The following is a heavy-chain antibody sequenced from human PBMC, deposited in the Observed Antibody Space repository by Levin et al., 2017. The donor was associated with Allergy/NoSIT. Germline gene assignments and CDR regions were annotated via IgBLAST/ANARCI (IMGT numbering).Heavy chain of an antibody. CDR1: GFTFSDYY. Sequence: PGGSLRLSCAASGFTFSDYYMSWIRQAPGKGLEWVSYMSSSGNTIYYADSVKGRFTISRDNAKNSLYLQMNSLRAEDTAVYYCARRGRVGATPFDYWGQGTLVTVSS. CDR3: ARRGRVGATPFDY. V-gene: IGHV3-11*01. D-gene: IGHD1-26*01. J-gene: IGHJ4*02. CDR2: MSSSGNTI.